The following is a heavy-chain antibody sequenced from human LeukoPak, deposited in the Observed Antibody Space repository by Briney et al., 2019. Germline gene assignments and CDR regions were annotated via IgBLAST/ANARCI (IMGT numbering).Heavy chain of an antibody. CDR1: GGSISSYY. Sequence: SETLSRTCTVSGGSISSYYWSWIRQPPGKGLEWIGYIYYSGSTNYNPSLKSRVTISVDTSKNQFSLKLSSVTAADTAVYYCARRGRDGYNYNWGQGTLVTVSS. V-gene: IGHV4-59*08. CDR3: ARRGRDGYNYN. J-gene: IGHJ4*02. CDR2: IYYSGST. D-gene: IGHD5-24*01.